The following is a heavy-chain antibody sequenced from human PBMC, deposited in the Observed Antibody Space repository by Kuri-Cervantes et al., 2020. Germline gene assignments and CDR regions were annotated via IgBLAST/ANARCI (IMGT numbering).Heavy chain of an antibody. CDR1: GFTFSSYE. V-gene: IGHV3-48*03. CDR2: ISSSGSTI. D-gene: IGHD5-12*01. Sequence: GGSLRLSCAASGFTFSSYEMNWVRQAPGKGLEWVSYISSSGSTIYYADSVKGRFTISRDNAKNSLYLQMNSLRAEDTAVYYCARGRVATITHYYYYYMDVWGKGTTVTVSS. J-gene: IGHJ6*03. CDR3: ARGRVATITHYYYYYMDV.